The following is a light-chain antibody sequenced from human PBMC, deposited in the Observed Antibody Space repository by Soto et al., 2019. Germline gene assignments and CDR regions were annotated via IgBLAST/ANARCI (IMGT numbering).Light chain of an antibody. J-gene: IGKJ4*01. CDR2: GAS. CDR3: QHRYNPVALT. V-gene: IGKV1-39*01. CDR1: QNISKY. Sequence: DIQMTQSPSSLSTSVGDRVTMTCRASQNISKYLNWYQKTPGKAPKLLIYGASNLQNGVPSRFSGGGSGTEFTLTISNLQHEDSATYYCQHRYNPVALTFGGGTTVEL.